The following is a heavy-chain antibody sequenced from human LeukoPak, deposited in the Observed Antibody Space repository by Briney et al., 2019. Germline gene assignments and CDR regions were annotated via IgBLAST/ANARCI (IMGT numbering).Heavy chain of an antibody. CDR3: ARESPYYYDSSDYYETDY. D-gene: IGHD3-22*01. Sequence: ASVKVSCKASGYTFTSYAINWVRQAPGQGLEWMGWINTNTGNPTYAQGFTGRFVFSLDTSVSTAYLQISSLKAEDTAVYYCARESPYYYDSSDYYETDYWGQGTLVTVSS. J-gene: IGHJ4*02. CDR2: INTNTGNP. V-gene: IGHV7-4-1*02. CDR1: GYTFTSYA.